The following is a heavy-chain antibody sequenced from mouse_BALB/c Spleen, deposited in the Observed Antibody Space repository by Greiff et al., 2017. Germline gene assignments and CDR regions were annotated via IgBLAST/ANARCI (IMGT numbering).Heavy chain of an antibody. J-gene: IGHJ3*01. CDR2: ISDGGSYT. CDR3: ARGDAQSWFAY. CDR1: GFTFSDYY. V-gene: IGHV5-4*02. Sequence: EVQLVESGGGLVKPGGSLKLSCAASGFTFSDYYMYWVRQTPEKRLEWVATISDGGSYTYYPDSVKGRFTISRDNAKNNLYLQMSSLKSEDTAMYYCARGDAQSWFAYWGQGTLVTVSA.